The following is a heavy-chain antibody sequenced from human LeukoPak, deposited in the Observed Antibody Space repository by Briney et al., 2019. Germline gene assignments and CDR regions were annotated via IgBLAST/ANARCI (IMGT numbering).Heavy chain of an antibody. D-gene: IGHD3-22*01. Sequence: SETLSLTCAVYGGSFSGYYWSWIRQPPGNGLEWIGEVNHSGSTNYNPSLESRVTISADTSKNQFSLKLSPVTAADTAEYYCARSHYYDSSGSQNNWFDPWGQGNLVTVSS. V-gene: IGHV4-34*01. CDR1: GGSFSGYY. CDR3: ARSHYYDSSGSQNNWFDP. CDR2: VNHSGST. J-gene: IGHJ5*02.